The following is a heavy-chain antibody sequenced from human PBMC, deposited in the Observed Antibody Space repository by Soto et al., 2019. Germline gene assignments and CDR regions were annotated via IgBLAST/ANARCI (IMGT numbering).Heavy chain of an antibody. V-gene: IGHV1-18*01. CDR3: AREQTKWLQDTCDM. J-gene: IGHJ3*02. Sequence: QGQLVQSGGEVKEPGASVRVSCKASGYTLINYGINWVRQAPGQGLEWLGWISPYNGKTEYAQKLQGRVTITTDTSTSTVYMELRSLRSDDTAVYYCAREQTKWLQDTCDMWGQGTMVTVSS. D-gene: IGHD5-18*01. CDR1: GYTLINYG. CDR2: ISPYNGKT.